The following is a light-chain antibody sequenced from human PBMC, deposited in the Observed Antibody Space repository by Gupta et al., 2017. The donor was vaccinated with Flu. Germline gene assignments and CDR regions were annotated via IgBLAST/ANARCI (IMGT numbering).Light chain of an antibody. CDR3: QQLKSYPPFA. V-gene: IGKV1-9*01. CDR2: GAF. Sequence: DIQLTQSPSFLSASVGDRVTITCRASRDIKNYLAWFQQKPGQAPKLLIYGAFTWQSGVPSRFSGSGGGKELTLTISSRQQEDFAAYYCQQLKSYPPFAFGHGTKVDVK. CDR1: RDIKNY. J-gene: IGKJ3*01.